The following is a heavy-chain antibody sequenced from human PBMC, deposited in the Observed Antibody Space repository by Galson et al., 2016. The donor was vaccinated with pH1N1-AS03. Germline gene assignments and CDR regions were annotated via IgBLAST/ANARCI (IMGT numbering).Heavy chain of an antibody. CDR1: GFTFSNYR. V-gene: IGHV3-74*01. J-gene: IGHJ4*02. CDR3: ARDRVGATLLDY. Sequence: SLRLSCAASGFTFSNYRMVWVRQGPGEGLVWVSHIDGDGSTTGFADSVKGRFTISRDNAKNTLYLQMNSLRAEDAAVYYCARDRVGATLLDYWGQGTLVTVSS. CDR2: IDGDGSTT. D-gene: IGHD1-26*01.